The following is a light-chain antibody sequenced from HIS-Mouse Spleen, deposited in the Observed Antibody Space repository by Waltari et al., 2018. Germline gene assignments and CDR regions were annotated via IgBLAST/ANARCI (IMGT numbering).Light chain of an antibody. CDR1: KGISSY. CDR2: AAS. CDR3: QQLNSYPPT. Sequence: DIQLTQSPSFLSASVGDRVTITCRASKGISSYLAWYKQKPGKAPKLLIYAASTLQSGVPSRFSGSGSGTEFTLTISSLQPEEFATYYCQQLNSYPPTFGQGTKVEIK. V-gene: IGKV1-9*01. J-gene: IGKJ1*01.